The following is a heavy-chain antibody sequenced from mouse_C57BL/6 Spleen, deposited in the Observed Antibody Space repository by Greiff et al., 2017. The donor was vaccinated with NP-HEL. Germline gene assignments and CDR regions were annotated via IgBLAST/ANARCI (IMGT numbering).Heavy chain of an antibody. D-gene: IGHD2-4*01. Sequence: EVQLQESGPGLAKPSPSLSLPCSVTGYSITSDYWNWIRKFPGNKLEYIGYISYSGSTYYYPSLKSRISIIRDTSKNQYYLQLNSVTTEDTATYYCARGRLEDWYFDVWGTGTTVTVSS. CDR3: ARGRLEDWYFDV. CDR2: ISYSGST. CDR1: GYSITSDY. J-gene: IGHJ1*03. V-gene: IGHV3-8*01.